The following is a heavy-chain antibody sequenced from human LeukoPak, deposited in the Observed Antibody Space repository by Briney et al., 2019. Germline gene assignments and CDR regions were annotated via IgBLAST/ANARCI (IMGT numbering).Heavy chain of an antibody. J-gene: IGHJ4*02. D-gene: IGHD3-3*01. Sequence: GGSLRLSCAASGFTFSSYTMNWVRQAPGKGLEWVSYISNSSSTIYYADSVKGRFTISRDNAENSLYLQMNSLRAEDTAVYYCARGVQEGFLEWVGDYWGQGTLVTVS. CDR2: ISNSSSTI. V-gene: IGHV3-48*01. CDR3: ARGVQEGFLEWVGDY. CDR1: GFTFSSYT.